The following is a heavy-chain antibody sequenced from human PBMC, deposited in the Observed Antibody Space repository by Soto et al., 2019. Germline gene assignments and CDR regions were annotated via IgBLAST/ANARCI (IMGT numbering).Heavy chain of an antibody. D-gene: IGHD3-9*01. V-gene: IGHV3-30-3*01. CDR3: ATGGRYFDWLLGIDY. CDR1: GFTFSSYS. Sequence: GGSLRLSCAASGFTFSSYSMHWVRQAPGKGLEWVAVISYDGSNKYYADSVKGRFTISRDNPKNTLYLQMNSLRAEDTAVYYCATGGRYFDWLLGIDYWGQRTLVTVSS. CDR2: ISYDGSNK. J-gene: IGHJ4*02.